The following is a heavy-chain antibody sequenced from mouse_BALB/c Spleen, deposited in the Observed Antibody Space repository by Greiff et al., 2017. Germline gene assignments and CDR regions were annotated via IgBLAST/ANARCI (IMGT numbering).Heavy chain of an antibody. CDR2: ISSGSSTI. V-gene: IGHV5-17*02. Sequence: VHLVESGGGLVQPGGSRKLSCAASGFTFSSFGMHWVRQAPEKGLEWVAYISSGSSTIYYADTVKGRFTISRDNPKNTLFLQMTSLRSEDTAMYYCARGAYYGKRDYYAMDYWGQGTSVTVSS. D-gene: IGHD2-10*01. CDR1: GFTFSSFG. J-gene: IGHJ4*01. CDR3: ARGAYYGKRDYYAMDY.